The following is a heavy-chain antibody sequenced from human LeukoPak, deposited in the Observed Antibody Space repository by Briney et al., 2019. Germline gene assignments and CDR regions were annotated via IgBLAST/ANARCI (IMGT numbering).Heavy chain of an antibody. V-gene: IGHV4-38-2*02. Sequence: SETLSLTCTVSGYSISSGYYWGWIRQPPGKRLEWVGSIYSSGNTYYNPTLKSRVTISVDTSKNQFSLKLSSVTAADTAVYYCARSEVVPAVFQIFDPWGQGTLVTVSS. CDR1: GYSISSGYY. D-gene: IGHD2-2*01. CDR3: ARSEVVPAVFQIFDP. CDR2: IYSSGNT. J-gene: IGHJ5*02.